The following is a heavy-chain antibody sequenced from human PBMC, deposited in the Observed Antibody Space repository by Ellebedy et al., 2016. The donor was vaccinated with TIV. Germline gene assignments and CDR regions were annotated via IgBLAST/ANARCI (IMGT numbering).Heavy chain of an antibody. Sequence: GGSLRLSXAASGFSFNNAWMSWVRQAPGKGLEWVGRIKSKTDGGTTDYAAPVKGRFTISRDDSKNTLYLQLNSLQSEDTGVYYCKSARDWGQGTLVTVSS. J-gene: IGHJ4*02. CDR1: GFSFNNAW. V-gene: IGHV3-15*01. CDR2: IKSKTDGGTT. CDR3: KSARD.